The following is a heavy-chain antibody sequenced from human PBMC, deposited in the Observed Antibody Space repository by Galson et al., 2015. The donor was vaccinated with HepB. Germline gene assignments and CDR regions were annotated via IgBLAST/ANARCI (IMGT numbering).Heavy chain of an antibody. D-gene: IGHD3-3*01. CDR2: ISAYNGNT. J-gene: IGHJ4*02. CDR1: GYTFTSYG. Sequence: SVKVSCKASGYTFTSYGISWVRQAPGQGLEWMGWISAYNGNTNYAQKLQGRVTMTTDTSTSTAYMELRSLRSDDTAVYYCARDSLAYDFWSGVSFDYWGQGTLVTVSS. CDR3: ARDSLAYDFWSGVSFDY. V-gene: IGHV1-18*01.